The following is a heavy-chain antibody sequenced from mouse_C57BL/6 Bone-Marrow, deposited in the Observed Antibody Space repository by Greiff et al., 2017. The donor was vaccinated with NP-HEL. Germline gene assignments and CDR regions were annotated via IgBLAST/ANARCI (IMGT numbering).Heavy chain of an antibody. Sequence: EVHLVESGPELVKPGASVKISCKASGYSFTDYNMNWVKQSNGKSLEWIGVINPNSGTTSYNQKFKVKATLTVAQSSSTAYMQLNSLTSEDSAVYYCARSGGPGVWGTGTTVTVSS. V-gene: IGHV1-39*01. CDR2: INPNSGTT. CDR3: ARSGGPGV. D-gene: IGHD3-1*01. J-gene: IGHJ1*03. CDR1: GYSFTDYN.